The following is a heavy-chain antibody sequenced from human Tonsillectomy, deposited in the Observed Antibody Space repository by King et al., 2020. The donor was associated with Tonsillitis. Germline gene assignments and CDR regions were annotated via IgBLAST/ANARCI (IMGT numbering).Heavy chain of an antibody. Sequence: QLVQSGAEVKKPGASVKVSCKASGYTFTDYYMLWVRQAPGQGLEWMGWISPNTGGTRYAQNFQGRVTMTRDTSISTVYMDLRSLTSDDMAVYYCAISATVVAGTVLDYWGQGTLVTVSS. V-gene: IGHV1-2*02. J-gene: IGHJ4*02. CDR2: ISPNTGGT. CDR3: AISATVVAGTVLDY. CDR1: GYTFTDYY. D-gene: IGHD6-19*01.